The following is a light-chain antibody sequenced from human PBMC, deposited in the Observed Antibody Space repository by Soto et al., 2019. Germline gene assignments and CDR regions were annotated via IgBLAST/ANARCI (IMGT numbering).Light chain of an antibody. J-gene: IGKJ4*02. CDR2: GPS. V-gene: IGKV3-15*01. CDR1: QGVSTY. Sequence: EIVMTQSPATLSVSPGERATLFCRASQGVSTYLAWYQQKPGQAPRLLIYGPSTRPTGIPARFSGSGSGTEFTLTISSLQSEDFAVYYCQQYYDWPLTFGGGTKLEVK. CDR3: QQYYDWPLT.